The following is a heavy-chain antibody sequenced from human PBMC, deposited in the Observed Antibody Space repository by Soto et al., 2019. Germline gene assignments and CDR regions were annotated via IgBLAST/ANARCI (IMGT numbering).Heavy chain of an antibody. CDR2: ISYDGSNK. J-gene: IGHJ5*02. V-gene: IGHV3-30-3*01. Sequence: PGGSLRLSCAASGFTFSSYAMHWVRQAPGKGLEWVAVISYDGSNKYYADSVKGRFTISRDNSKNTLYLQMNSLRAEDTAVYYCARDDYYGSGGRFDPWGQGTLVTVSS. D-gene: IGHD3-10*01. CDR3: ARDDYYGSGGRFDP. CDR1: GFTFSSYA.